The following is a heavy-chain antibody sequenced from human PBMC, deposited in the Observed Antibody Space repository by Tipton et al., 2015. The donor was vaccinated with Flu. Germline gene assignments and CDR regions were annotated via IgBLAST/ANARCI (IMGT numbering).Heavy chain of an antibody. CDR2: IHRYGTT. CDR1: GDSISSDYF. Sequence: TLFLTCVASGDSISSDYFWGWIRQPPGKGLEWIATIHRYGTTYYNPSLKSRVTISIDTSKNQFSLEMRSVTAADMAVYYCARSSTRGESDFWGQGILVTVSS. D-gene: IGHD3-16*01. CDR3: ARSSTRGESDF. J-gene: IGHJ4*02. V-gene: IGHV4-38-2*01.